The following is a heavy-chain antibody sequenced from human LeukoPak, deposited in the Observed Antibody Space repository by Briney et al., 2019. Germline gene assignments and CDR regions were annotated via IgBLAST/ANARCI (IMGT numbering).Heavy chain of an antibody. CDR3: ACRDLSSTWSYP. D-gene: IGHD6-13*01. CDR1: GYGFTNYW. J-gene: IGHJ5*02. CDR2: IYPGHSRV. Sequence: GEALQISCKGVGYGFTNYWIGWGRQVPGKGVEVIGVIYPGHSRVRYNPSFQGQVTISVDKSVSTAYLQWISLKASDTAMYYCACRDLSSTWSYPWGQGTLVTVSS. V-gene: IGHV5-51*01.